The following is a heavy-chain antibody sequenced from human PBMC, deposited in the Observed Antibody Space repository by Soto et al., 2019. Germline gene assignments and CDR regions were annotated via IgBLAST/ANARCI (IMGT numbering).Heavy chain of an antibody. CDR1: GFTFSSYG. J-gene: IGHJ4*02. CDR3: AKELGRYSYGPTYYFDY. D-gene: IGHD5-18*01. V-gene: IGHV3-30*18. Sequence: GGSLRLSCAASGFTFSSYGMHWVRQAPGQGLEWVAVISYDGSNKYYADSVKGRFTISRDNSKNTLYLQMNSLRAEDTAVYYCAKELGRYSYGPTYYFDYWGQGTLVTVS. CDR2: ISYDGSNK.